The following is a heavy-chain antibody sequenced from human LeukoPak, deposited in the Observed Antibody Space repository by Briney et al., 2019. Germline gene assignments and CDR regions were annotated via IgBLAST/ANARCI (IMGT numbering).Heavy chain of an antibody. CDR1: GYTFTGYY. CDR2: INPNSGGT. J-gene: IGHJ3*02. V-gene: IGHV1-2*02. D-gene: IGHD1-26*01. CDR3: ARDRLIVGATGGEAFDI. Sequence: ASVKVSCKASGYTFTGYYMHWVRQAPGQGLEWMGWINPNSGGTNYAQKFQGRVTMTRDPSISTAYMELSRLRSDDTAVYYCARDRLIVGATGGEAFDIWGQGTMVTVSS.